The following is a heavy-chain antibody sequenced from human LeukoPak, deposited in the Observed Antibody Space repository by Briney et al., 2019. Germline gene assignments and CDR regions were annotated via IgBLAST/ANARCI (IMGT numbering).Heavy chain of an antibody. J-gene: IGHJ1*01. D-gene: IGHD4-11*01. CDR2: ITRSGSTI. CDR3: TRPPGNNYGFTEYFDQ. Sequence: GGSLRVSPVASLCTHSNNKMNKVGQAPGKGLEWGSYITRSGSTIYYADSVKGRFTISRDNAKTSLYLQMNSLRVEDTTVYHCTRPPGNNYGFTEYFDQGGQGTLVTVSS. CDR1: LCTHSNNK. V-gene: IGHV3-48*03.